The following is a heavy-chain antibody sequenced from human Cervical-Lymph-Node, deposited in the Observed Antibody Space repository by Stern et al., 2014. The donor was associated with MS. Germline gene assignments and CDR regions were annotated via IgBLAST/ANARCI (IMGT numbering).Heavy chain of an antibody. CDR2: ISGRGDTT. CDR3: ASHRDGHNPFDY. D-gene: IGHD5-24*01. V-gene: IGHV3-21*01. J-gene: IGHJ4*02. Sequence: EDQLVESGGGLAEPGGSLRLSCAASGFTFRRYTMDWVRQAPGKGLEWVAAISGRGDTTHYADSVRGRFPISRDNAEGSLRLQMDSLRAEDTAVYSCASHRDGHNPFDYWGQGILVTVSS. CDR1: GFTFRRYT.